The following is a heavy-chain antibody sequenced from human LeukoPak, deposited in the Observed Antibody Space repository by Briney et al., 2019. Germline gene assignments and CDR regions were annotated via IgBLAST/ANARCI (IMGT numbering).Heavy chain of an antibody. CDR2: ISVYNGDT. CDR3: AREFRYSSGWLQGPNINWFDP. J-gene: IGHJ5*02. Sequence: ASVKVSCKASGYTFTSYGISWVRQAPGQGLEWMGWISVYNGDTNYAQTLQGRVTMTTDTSTSTAYMELRSLRSDDTAVYYCAREFRYSSGWLQGPNINWFDPWGQGTLVTVSS. V-gene: IGHV1-18*01. D-gene: IGHD6-19*01. CDR1: GYTFTSYG.